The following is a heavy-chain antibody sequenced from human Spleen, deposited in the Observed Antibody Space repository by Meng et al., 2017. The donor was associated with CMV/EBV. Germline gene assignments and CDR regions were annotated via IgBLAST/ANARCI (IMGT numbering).Heavy chain of an antibody. CDR3: ARAPGLSLAAAASDAYFDK. J-gene: IGHJ4*02. CDR1: GYTFTDYY. Sequence: ASVKVSCKASGYTFTDYYIHWVRQAPGQGLEWMGWIKPNSGGTNYVQKFQGRVTVTRDMPITTAYMELTRLRSDDTAVYYCARAPGLSLAAAASDAYFDKWGQGTLVTVSS. CDR2: IKPNSGGT. V-gene: IGHV1-2*02. D-gene: IGHD6-13*01.